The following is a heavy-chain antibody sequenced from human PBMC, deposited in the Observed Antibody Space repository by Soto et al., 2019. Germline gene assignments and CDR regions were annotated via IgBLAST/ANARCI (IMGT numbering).Heavy chain of an antibody. Sequence: GESLKISCKGSGYSFTSYWIGWVRQMPGKGLEWMGIIYPGDSDTRYSPSFQGQVTISADKSISTAYLQMNSLRAEDTAVYYCASSVNIVVVPAAIERRDYYYGMDVWGQGTTVTVS. CDR2: IYPGDSDT. J-gene: IGHJ6*02. CDR1: GYSFTSYW. CDR3: ASSVNIVVVPAAIERRDYYYGMDV. D-gene: IGHD2-2*01. V-gene: IGHV5-51*01.